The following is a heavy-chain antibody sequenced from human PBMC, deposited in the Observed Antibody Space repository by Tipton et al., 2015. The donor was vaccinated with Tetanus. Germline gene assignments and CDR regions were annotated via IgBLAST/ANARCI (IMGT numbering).Heavy chain of an antibody. V-gene: IGHV4-61*01. CDR1: GGSVRSTNSY. CDR3: AAQIIPTDRGGWFDP. Sequence: TLSLTCTVSGGSVRSTNSYWSWLRQPPGKGLEWIGYIYYSGTTKYNPSLKSRVTMSVDTSKNQFSLKLTSVTATDTAVYYCAAQIIPTDRGGWFDPWGQGTLVTVSS. J-gene: IGHJ5*02. D-gene: IGHD3-3*01. CDR2: IYYSGTT.